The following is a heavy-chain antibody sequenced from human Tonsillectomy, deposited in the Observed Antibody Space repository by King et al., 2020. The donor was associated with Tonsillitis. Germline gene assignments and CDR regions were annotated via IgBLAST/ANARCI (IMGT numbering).Heavy chain of an antibody. CDR3: ARRSSDLFDY. V-gene: IGHV5-51*01. CDR2: IYPGVSDT. Sequence: QLVQSGAEVKKPGESMKISCKGSGYSFNFYWIGWVRQMPGKGLEWMGSIYPGVSDTTYSPSFQGQVTISVDKSISTAYLQWSSLKASDTAMYYCARRSSDLFDYWGQGTLVPVSS. D-gene: IGHD6-6*01. CDR1: GYSFNFYW. J-gene: IGHJ4*02.